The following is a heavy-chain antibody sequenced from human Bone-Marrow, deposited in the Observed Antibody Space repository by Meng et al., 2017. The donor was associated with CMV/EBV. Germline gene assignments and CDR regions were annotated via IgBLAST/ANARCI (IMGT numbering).Heavy chain of an antibody. CDR1: ISRSSYY. CDR3: ARDGLPSSGWTIRAFDY. D-gene: IGHD6-19*01. V-gene: IGHV4-39*07. J-gene: IGHJ4*02. Sequence: ISRSSYYWGWIRQPPGQGLEWIGSIYYSGSTYYNPSLKSRVTISVDTSKNQFSLKLSSVTAADTAVYYCARDGLPSSGWTIRAFDYWGQGTLVTVSS. CDR2: IYYSGST.